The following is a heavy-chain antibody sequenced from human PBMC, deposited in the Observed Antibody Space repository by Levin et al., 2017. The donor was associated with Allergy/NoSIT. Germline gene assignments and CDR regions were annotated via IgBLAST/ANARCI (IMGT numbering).Heavy chain of an antibody. V-gene: IGHV4-39*01. CDR3: ARHLEYYYGSGRPFDY. CDR1: GGSISSSSYY. D-gene: IGHD3-10*01. Sequence: PSETLSLTCTVSGGSISSSSYYWGWIRQPPGKGLEWIGSIYYSGSTYYNPSLKSRVTISVDTSKNQFSLKLSSVTAADTAVYYCARHLEYYYGSGRPFDYWGQGTLVTVSS. J-gene: IGHJ4*02. CDR2: IYYSGST.